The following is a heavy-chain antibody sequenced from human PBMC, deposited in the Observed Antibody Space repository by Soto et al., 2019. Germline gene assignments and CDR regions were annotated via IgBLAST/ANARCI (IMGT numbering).Heavy chain of an antibody. CDR3: AMSNSNDLYYHFES. D-gene: IGHD3-22*01. CDR1: GFTFDDYA. CDR2: INWNSDTF. J-gene: IGHJ4*02. Sequence: GGSLRLSCAASGFTFDDYAMHWVRQAPGKGLEWVSGINWNSDTFGYADSVKGRFTVSRDNAKGSLLLQMSSLRAEDTAVYFCAMSNSNDLYYHFESWGQGTLVTVSS. V-gene: IGHV3-9*01.